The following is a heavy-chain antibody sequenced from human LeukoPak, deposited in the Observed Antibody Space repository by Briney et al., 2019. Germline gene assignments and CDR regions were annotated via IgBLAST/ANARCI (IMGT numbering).Heavy chain of an antibody. J-gene: IGHJ5*02. V-gene: IGHV3-9*01. D-gene: IGHD4-17*01. CDR1: GFTFDDYA. Sequence: GGSLRLSCAASGFTFDDYAMHWVRQAPGKGLEGVSGISWNSGSIGYADSVKGRFTISRDNAKNSLYLQMNSLRAEDTALYYCAKGSVSGGYGDYGMGWFDPWGQGTLVTVSS. CDR3: AKGSVSGGYGDYGMGWFDP. CDR2: ISWNSGSI.